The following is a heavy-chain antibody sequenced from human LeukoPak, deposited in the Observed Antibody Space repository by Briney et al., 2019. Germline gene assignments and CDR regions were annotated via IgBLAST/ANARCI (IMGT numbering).Heavy chain of an antibody. J-gene: IGHJ3*02. D-gene: IGHD2-2*01. CDR2: IKSITDGGTT. Sequence: GGSLRLSCAASEFTFSNAWMSWVRQAPGKGLEWVGRIKSITDGGTTDYAAPVKGRFTISRDDSKNTLYLQMNSLKTEDTAVYYCTTGYCSSTSCRFDAFDIWGQGTMITASS. CDR3: TTGYCSSTSCRFDAFDI. CDR1: EFTFSNAW. V-gene: IGHV3-15*01.